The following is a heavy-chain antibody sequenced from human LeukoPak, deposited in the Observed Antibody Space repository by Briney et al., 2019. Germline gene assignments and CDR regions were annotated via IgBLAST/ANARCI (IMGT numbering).Heavy chain of an antibody. D-gene: IGHD2-2*02. Sequence: GGSLRLSCAASGFPFSTSSMNWVRQAPGKGLEWVSSIGSAGSYLYYADSARGRFIISRDNAKNSLFLQMHRLRAEDTAVYYCVRDRHCGSSSCYNGDFDFWGPGTLVTVSS. J-gene: IGHJ4*02. CDR3: VRDRHCGSSSCYNGDFDF. V-gene: IGHV3-21*01. CDR2: IGSAGSYL. CDR1: GFPFSTSS.